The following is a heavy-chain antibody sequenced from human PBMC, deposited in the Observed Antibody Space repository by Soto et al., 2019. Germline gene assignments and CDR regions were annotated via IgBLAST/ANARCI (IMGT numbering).Heavy chain of an antibody. Sequence: KPSETLSLTCTVSGGSISSGDYYWSWIRQPPGKGLEWIGYIYYSGSTYYNPSLKSRVTISVDTSKNQFSLKLSSVTAADTAVYYCAGNIAARLRWWGFGGSDYYYGMDVWGQGTTVTVSS. CDR1: GGSISSGDYY. V-gene: IGHV4-30-4*01. CDR2: IYYSGST. CDR3: AGNIAARLRWWGFGGSDYYYGMDV. D-gene: IGHD6-6*01. J-gene: IGHJ6*02.